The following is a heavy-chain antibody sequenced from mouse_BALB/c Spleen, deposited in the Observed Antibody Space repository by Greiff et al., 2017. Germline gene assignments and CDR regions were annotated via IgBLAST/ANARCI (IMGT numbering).Heavy chain of an antibody. CDR2: IYPGDGST. CDR1: GYTFTSYY. V-gene: IGHV1S56*01. CDR3: ARGVYYGNYPDY. Sequence: QVQLQQSGPGLVKPGASVKMSCKASGYTFTSYYIHWVKQRPGQGLEWIGWIYPGDGSTKYNEKFKGKTTLTADKSSSTAYMLLSSLTSEDSAIYFCARGVYYGNYPDYWGQGTTLTVSS. J-gene: IGHJ2*01. D-gene: IGHD2-1*01.